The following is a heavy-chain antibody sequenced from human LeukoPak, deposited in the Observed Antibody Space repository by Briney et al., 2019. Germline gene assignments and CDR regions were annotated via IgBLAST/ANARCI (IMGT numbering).Heavy chain of an antibody. V-gene: IGHV1-69*01. J-gene: IGHJ4*02. CDR3: ARELANWNDVGPLDY. CDR2: IIPIFGTA. Sequence: SVKVSCTASGGTFSSYAISWVRQAPGQGLEWMGGIIPIFGTANYVQKFQGRVTITADESTSTAYMELSSLRSEDTAVYYCARELANWNDVGPLDYWGQGTLVTVSS. CDR1: GGTFSSYA. D-gene: IGHD1-20*01.